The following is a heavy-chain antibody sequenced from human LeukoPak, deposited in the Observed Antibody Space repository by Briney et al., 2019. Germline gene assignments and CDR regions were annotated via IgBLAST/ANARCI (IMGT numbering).Heavy chain of an antibody. D-gene: IGHD6-19*01. V-gene: IGHV4-39*01. J-gene: IGHJ4*02. CDR2: IYYSGIT. CDR3: GRTGIAVAGTRMNYVRTFDY. CDR1: GGSISSSSYY. Sequence: SETLSLTCTVSGGSISSSSYYWGWIRQPPGKGLEWSGSIYYSGITYYNPSLKSLVTISVDTSKNQFSLMLSSVTAADTAVYYCGRTGIAVAGTRMNYVRTFDYWGQGTLVTVSS.